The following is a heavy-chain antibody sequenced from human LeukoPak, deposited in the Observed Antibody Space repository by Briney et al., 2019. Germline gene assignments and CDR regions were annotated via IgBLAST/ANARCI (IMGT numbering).Heavy chain of an antibody. V-gene: IGHV3-23*01. D-gene: IGHD3-10*01. CDR1: GFSFSDAY. Sequence: GGSLRLSCAASGFSFSDAYMTWVRQAPGKGLEWVSAISGSVGSTYYADSVKCRFTISRDNSKNTLYLQMNSLRAEDTAVYYCAKDAEMYYYGSGSNYFDYWGQGTLVTVSS. CDR3: AKDAEMYYYGSGSNYFDY. CDR2: ISGSVGST. J-gene: IGHJ4*02.